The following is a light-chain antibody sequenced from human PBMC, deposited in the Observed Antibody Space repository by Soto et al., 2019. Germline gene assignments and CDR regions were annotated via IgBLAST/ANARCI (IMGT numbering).Light chain of an antibody. Sequence: EVVLTQSPATLSLSPGERATLSCGASQRVSSSYLAWYQQKPRPAPRLLIYDASSRATGIPDRFSGSGSGTDFTLTISRLEPEDFAVYYCQQYGSSPITFGQGTRLEI. J-gene: IGKJ5*01. CDR3: QQYGSSPIT. CDR1: QRVSSSY. CDR2: DAS. V-gene: IGKV3D-20*01.